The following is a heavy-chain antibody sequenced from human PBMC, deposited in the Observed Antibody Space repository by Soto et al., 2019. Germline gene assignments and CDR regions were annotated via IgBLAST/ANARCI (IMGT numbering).Heavy chain of an antibody. CDR2: IYSDGST. CDR1: GFTVSSNY. V-gene: IGHV3-66*01. D-gene: IGHD6-19*01. CDR3: ARDRIAVAGNPEYFQH. J-gene: IGHJ1*01. Sequence: EVQLVESGGGLVQPGGSLRLSCAASGFTVSSNYMSWVRQAPGKGLEWVSVIYSDGSTYYADSVKGRFTISRDNSKNTLYLQMNSLRAEDTAVYYCARDRIAVAGNPEYFQHWGQGTLVTVSS.